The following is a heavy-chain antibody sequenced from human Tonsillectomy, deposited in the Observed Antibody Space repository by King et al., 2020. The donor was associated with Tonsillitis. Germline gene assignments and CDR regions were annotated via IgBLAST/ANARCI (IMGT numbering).Heavy chain of an antibody. V-gene: IGHV1-2*02. CDR3: ARESSRPDYGDYAGGFDP. J-gene: IGHJ5*02. CDR1: GYTFTGYY. D-gene: IGHD4-17*01. Sequence: VQLVQSGAEVKKPGASVKVSCKASGYTFTGYYMHWVRQAPGQGLEWMGWINPNSGGTNYAKNFQGRCNMTRDTSISTAYMGLSRLRSDDTAVYYWARESSRPDYGDYAGGFDPWGQGTLVTVSS. CDR2: INPNSGGT.